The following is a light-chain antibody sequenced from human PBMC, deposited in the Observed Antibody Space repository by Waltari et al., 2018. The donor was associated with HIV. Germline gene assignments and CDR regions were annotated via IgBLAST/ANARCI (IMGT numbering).Light chain of an antibody. CDR3: QQRKNWPLT. CDR2: VTS. J-gene: IGKJ4*01. V-gene: IGKV3-11*01. Sequence: EIVLTQSPATLSLSQGERATLSCSASQTISGFLVWYQQKPGQAPRLVMYVTSTRATGIPARFSGSGSGTDFTLTISRLEPEDVAVYYCQQRKNWPLTFGGGTKLEIK. CDR1: QTISGF.